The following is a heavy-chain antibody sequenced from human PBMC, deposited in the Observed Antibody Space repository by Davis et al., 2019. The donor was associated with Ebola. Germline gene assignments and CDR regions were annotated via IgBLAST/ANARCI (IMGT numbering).Heavy chain of an antibody. Sequence: GGSLRLSCAASGFTFSTYWMHWVRQAPDKGLEWVAVIWYDGSRKYYGDSVKGRFTISRDNSNNLLYLQMNSLRAEDTAVYYCARASGYYYYYGMDVWGQGTTVTVSS. CDR2: IWYDGSRK. CDR3: ARASGYYYYYGMDV. D-gene: IGHD1-14*01. V-gene: IGHV3-33*08. CDR1: GFTFSTYW. J-gene: IGHJ6*02.